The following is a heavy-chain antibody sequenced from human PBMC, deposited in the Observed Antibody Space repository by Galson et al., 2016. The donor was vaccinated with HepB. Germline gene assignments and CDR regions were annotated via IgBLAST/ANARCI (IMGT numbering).Heavy chain of an antibody. D-gene: IGHD6-19*01. CDR3: AKDRGAVGGKWGGYFDY. J-gene: IGHJ4*02. CDR1: GFTFSSYG. Sequence: SLRLSCAASGFTFSSYGFHWVRQAPGRGLEWVALISYDGSNKYYADSVKGRFTISRDNSKNTLYLQMNSLRAEDTAVYYCAKDRGAVGGKWGGYFDYWGQGTLVTVSS. CDR2: ISYDGSNK. V-gene: IGHV3-30*18.